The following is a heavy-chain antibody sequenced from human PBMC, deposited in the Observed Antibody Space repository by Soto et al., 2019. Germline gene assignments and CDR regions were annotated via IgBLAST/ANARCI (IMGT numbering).Heavy chain of an antibody. CDR1: GYTFTGYY. D-gene: IGHD3-10*01. CDR3: ARYQGWFGDKRARWFDP. J-gene: IGHJ5*02. CDR2: INPNSGGT. V-gene: IGHV1-2*02. Sequence: VASVKVSCKASGYTFTGYYMHWVRQAPGQGLEWMGWINPNSGGTNYAQKLQGRVTMTTDTSTSTAYMELRSLRSDDTAVYYCARYQGWFGDKRARWFDPWGQGTLVTVSS.